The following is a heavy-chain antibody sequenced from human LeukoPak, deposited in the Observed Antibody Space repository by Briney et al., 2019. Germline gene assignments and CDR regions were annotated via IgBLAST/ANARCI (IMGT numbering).Heavy chain of an antibody. CDR1: GFTFSSYG. V-gene: IGHV3-23*01. CDR3: AKLRVLSSSSENNWFDP. Sequence: GGSLRLSCVASGFTFSSYGMSWVRQAPGKRLEWVSAISGSGDATYYAGSVKGRFTISRDNSKNTLYLQMNSLRAEETAVYYCAKLRVLSSSSENNWFDPWGQGTLVTVSS. CDR2: ISGSGDAT. D-gene: IGHD6-6*01. J-gene: IGHJ5*02.